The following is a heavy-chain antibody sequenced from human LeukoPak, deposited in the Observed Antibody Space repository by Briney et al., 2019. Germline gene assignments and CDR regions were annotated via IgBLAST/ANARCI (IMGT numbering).Heavy chain of an antibody. CDR1: GFTFSDYY. V-gene: IGHV3-11*01. CDR3: AKGRAATYYYYGMDV. Sequence: HPGGSLRLSCAASGFTFSDYYMSWIRQAPGKGLEWVSYISSSGSTIYYADSVKGRFTISRDNAKNSLYLQMNSLRAEDTALYYCAKGRAATYYYYGMDVWGQGTTVTVSS. J-gene: IGHJ6*02. CDR2: ISSSGSTI. D-gene: IGHD2-15*01.